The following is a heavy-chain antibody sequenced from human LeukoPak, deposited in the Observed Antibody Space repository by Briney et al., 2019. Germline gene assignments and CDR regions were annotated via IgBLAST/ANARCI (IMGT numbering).Heavy chain of an antibody. CDR3: AKDREYYYDSSGFDY. D-gene: IGHD3-22*01. CDR1: GFTFSSYE. Sequence: PGGSLRLSCAASGFTFSSYEMNWVRQAPGKGLEWVSYISRSGSPIYYADSVKGRFTISRDNAKNSLYLQMNSLRAEDTAVYYCAKDREYYYDSSGFDYWGQGTLVTVSS. V-gene: IGHV3-48*03. J-gene: IGHJ4*02. CDR2: ISRSGSPI.